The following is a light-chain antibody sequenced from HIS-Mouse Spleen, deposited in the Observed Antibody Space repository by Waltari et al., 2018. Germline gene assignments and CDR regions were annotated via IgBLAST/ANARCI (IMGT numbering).Light chain of an antibody. Sequence: DIQMTQSPSSLSASVGDRVPITCRASQSISSYLNWYQQKPGKAPKLLSYAASSLQSGVPSRFSGSGSGTDFTLTISSLQPEDFATYYCQQSYSTITFGGGTKVEIK. V-gene: IGKV1-39*01. CDR3: QQSYSTIT. CDR2: AAS. CDR1: QSISSY. J-gene: IGKJ4*01.